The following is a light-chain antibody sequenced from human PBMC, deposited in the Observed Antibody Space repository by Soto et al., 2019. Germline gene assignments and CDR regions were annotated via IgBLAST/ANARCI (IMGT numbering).Light chain of an antibody. CDR2: AAS. J-gene: IGKJ4*01. CDR3: QQSYSMPLA. CDR1: QTIGNY. Sequence: DIQMTQAPSSLPASVGDRVTINCRASQTIGNYLNWYQQRPGQAPNLLISAASTLQSGVPSRFSGSGSGTDFTLTISSLQPEDFVSYYCQQSYSMPLAFGGGTKV. V-gene: IGKV1-39*01.